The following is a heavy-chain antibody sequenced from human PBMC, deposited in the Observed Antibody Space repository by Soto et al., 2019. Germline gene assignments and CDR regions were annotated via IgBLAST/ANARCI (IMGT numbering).Heavy chain of an antibody. CDR3: ARYAAVISSSWYVPTYNWFDP. CDR1: GGTFSSYA. CDR2: IIPIFGTA. Sequence: QVQLVQSGAEVKKPGSSVKVSCKASGGTFSSYAISWVRQAPGQGLEWMGGIIPIFGTANYAQKFQGRVTITADESESTAYMELSSLRSEDTAVNFCARYAAVISSSWYVPTYNWFDPWGQGTLVTVSS. J-gene: IGHJ5*02. V-gene: IGHV1-69*01. D-gene: IGHD6-13*01.